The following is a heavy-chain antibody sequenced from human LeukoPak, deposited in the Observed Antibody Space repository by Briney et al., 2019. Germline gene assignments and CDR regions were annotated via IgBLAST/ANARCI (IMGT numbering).Heavy chain of an antibody. Sequence: PGGSLRLSCAASGFTFSDYFMSWIRQAPEKGLEWISYIGPRSDNINYADSVKGRFTVPRDNAKNSVYLQMNSLRAEDTAVYYCARVNPSNSGFYAYWGQGTLVTVSS. CDR3: ARVNPSNSGFYAY. J-gene: IGHJ1*01. V-gene: IGHV3-11*04. CDR2: IGPRSDNI. D-gene: IGHD3-22*01. CDR1: GFTFSDYF.